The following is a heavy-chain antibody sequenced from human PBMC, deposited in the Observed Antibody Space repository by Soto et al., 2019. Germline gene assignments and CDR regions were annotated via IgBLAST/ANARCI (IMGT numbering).Heavy chain of an antibody. CDR1: GFTFSSYW. D-gene: IGHD4-17*01. J-gene: IGHJ4*02. CDR2: IKQDGSEK. CDR3: ARADYGDYSVNLDY. Sequence: EVQLVESGGGLVQPGGSLRLSCAASGFTFSSYWMSWVRQAPGKGLEWVANIKQDGSEKYYVDSVKGRFTISRDNAKNSLYLQMNSLRAEDTAVYYCARADYGDYSVNLDYWVQGTLVTVSS. V-gene: IGHV3-7*01.